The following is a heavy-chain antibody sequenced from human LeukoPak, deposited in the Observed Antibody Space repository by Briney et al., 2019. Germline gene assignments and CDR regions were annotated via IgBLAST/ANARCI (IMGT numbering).Heavy chain of an antibody. Sequence: ASVKVSCKASGYTFTSYYMHWVRQAPGQGLEWMGIINPSGGSTYYAHTFKGRVTITSDTSTSTVYMELSSLRAEDTAVYYCARCRVSGSYSGVDYWGQGTLVTVSS. J-gene: IGHJ4*02. V-gene: IGHV1-46*01. CDR2: INPSGGST. CDR3: ARCRVSGSYSGVDY. CDR1: GYTFTSYY. D-gene: IGHD1-26*01.